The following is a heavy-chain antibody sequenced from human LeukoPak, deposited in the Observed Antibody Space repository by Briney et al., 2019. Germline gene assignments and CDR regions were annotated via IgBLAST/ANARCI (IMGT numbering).Heavy chain of an antibody. V-gene: IGHV4-59*01. CDR1: GGSISSYY. CDR2: IYYSGST. Sequence: SETLSLTCTVSGGSISSYYWSWIRQPPGKGLEGMGYIYYSGSTNYNPSLKSRVTISVDTSKNQFSLKLSSVTAADTAVYYCARDHPRGSYYSNFDYWGQGTLVTVSS. CDR3: ARDHPRGSYYSNFDY. D-gene: IGHD1-26*01. J-gene: IGHJ4*02.